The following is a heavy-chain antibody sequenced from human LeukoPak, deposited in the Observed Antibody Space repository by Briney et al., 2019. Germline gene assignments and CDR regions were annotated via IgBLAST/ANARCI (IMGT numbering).Heavy chain of an antibody. V-gene: IGHV4-34*01. Sequence: PSETLSLTCAVYGGSFSGYYWSWIRQPPGKGLEWIGEINHSGSTNYNPSLKSRVTISVDTSKNQFSLKLSSVTAADTAVYYCARPGQIDLWGQGTLVTVSS. J-gene: IGHJ5*02. CDR3: ARPGQIDL. CDR2: INHSGST. CDR1: GGSFSGYY.